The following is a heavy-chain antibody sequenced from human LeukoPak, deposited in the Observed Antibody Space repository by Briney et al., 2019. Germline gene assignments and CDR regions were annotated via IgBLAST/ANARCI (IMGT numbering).Heavy chain of an antibody. Sequence: PGESLRLSCAASGFTFGPFWMHWVRQAPGKGLVWVSRINSDGRTTNYADSVKGRFTISRDNAKNMVYLQMNSLRVEDTAVYYCVRDQGRYFFDYWGQGTPVTVSS. J-gene: IGHJ4*02. CDR3: VRDQGRYFFDY. CDR2: INSDGRTT. D-gene: IGHD1-14*01. CDR1: GFTFGPFW. V-gene: IGHV3-74*01.